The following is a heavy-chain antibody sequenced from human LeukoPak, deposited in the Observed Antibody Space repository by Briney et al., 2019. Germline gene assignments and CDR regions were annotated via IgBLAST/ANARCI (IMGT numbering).Heavy chain of an antibody. J-gene: IGHJ4*02. CDR2: IYYTGST. D-gene: IGHD4-17*01. V-gene: IGHV4-39*01. CDR3: ARRFFYGDYDTYYFDY. CDR1: DGSISSPDHY. Sequence: SETLSLTCTASDGSISSPDHYWGWIRQPPGKGLEWIGIIYYTGSTYYNLSLKSRVIISVDTSKSQFSLKVKSMTAADTAVYYCARRFFYGDYDTYYFDYWGQGILVTVSS.